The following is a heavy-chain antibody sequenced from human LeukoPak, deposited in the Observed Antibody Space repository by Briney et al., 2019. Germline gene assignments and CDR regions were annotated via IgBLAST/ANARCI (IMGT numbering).Heavy chain of an antibody. V-gene: IGHV3-21*01. CDR2: ITTLSSHI. CDR1: GFTFGSYT. D-gene: IGHD3-16*01. Sequence: GGSLRLSCAASGFTFGSYTMNWVRQTPGKGLEWVPSITTLSSHIRYADSVKGRFTISRDNAQSPLYSQMNSLRAEDTAIYFCVREGVRYWGQGTLVTVSS. CDR3: VREGVRY. J-gene: IGHJ4*02.